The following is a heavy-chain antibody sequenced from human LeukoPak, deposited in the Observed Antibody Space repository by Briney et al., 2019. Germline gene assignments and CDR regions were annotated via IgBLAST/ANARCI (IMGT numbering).Heavy chain of an antibody. Sequence: PSETLSLTCAVYGGSFSGYYWSWIRQPPGKGLEWIGEINHSGSTNYNPSLKSRVTISVDTSKNQFSLKLSSVTAADTAVYYCARLDGIAAQSGWFDPWGQGTLVTVSS. CDR2: INHSGST. J-gene: IGHJ5*02. D-gene: IGHD6-6*01. CDR3: ARLDGIAAQSGWFDP. CDR1: GGSFSGYY. V-gene: IGHV4-34*01.